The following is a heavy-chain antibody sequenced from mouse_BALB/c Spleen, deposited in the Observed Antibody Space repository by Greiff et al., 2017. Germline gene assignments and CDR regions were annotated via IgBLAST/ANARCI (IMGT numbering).Heavy chain of an antibody. CDR2: IYPGSGNT. CDR1: GYTFTDYY. D-gene: IGHD2-1*01. V-gene: IGHV1-77*01. Sequence: VKLMESGAELARPGASVKLSCKASGYTFTDYYINWVKQRTGQGLEWIGEIYPGSGNTYYNEKFKGKATLTADKSSSTAYMQLSSLTSEDSAVYFCARLVIYSYAMDYWGQGTSVTVSS. CDR3: ARLVIYSYAMDY. J-gene: IGHJ4*01.